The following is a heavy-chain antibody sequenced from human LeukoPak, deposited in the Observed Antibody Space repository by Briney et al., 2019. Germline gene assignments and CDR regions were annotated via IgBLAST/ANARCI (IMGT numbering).Heavy chain of an antibody. CDR2: MNPNSGNT. D-gene: IGHD3-10*01. Sequence: GASVKVSCKASGYTFTSYDINWARQATGQGLEWMGWMNPNSGNTGYAQKFQGRVTMTRNTSISTAYMELSSLRSEDTAVYYCARGSHYYGSGSYDAFDIWGQGTMVTVSS. J-gene: IGHJ3*02. CDR1: GYTFTSYD. V-gene: IGHV1-8*01. CDR3: ARGSHYYGSGSYDAFDI.